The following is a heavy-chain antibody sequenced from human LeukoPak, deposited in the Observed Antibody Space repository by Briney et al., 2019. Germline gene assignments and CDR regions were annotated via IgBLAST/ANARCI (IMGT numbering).Heavy chain of an antibody. CDR2: INNNGSSA. CDR3: ARRGTGHGMDV. V-gene: IGHV3-74*01. D-gene: IGHD1-1*01. Sequence: PGGSLRLSCAASGLTFSSDWMHWVRQVPGKGLVWVSRINNNGSSASYVDSVKGRFTISRDNAKNTLFLQMNSLRAEDTAVYYCARRGTGHGMDVWGQGTTVIVSS. J-gene: IGHJ6*02. CDR1: GLTFSSDW.